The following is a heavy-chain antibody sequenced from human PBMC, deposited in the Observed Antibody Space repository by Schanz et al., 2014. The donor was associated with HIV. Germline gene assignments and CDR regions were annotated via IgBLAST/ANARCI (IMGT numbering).Heavy chain of an antibody. CDR1: GFSFSDYW. CDR2: MNNDVSSR. Sequence: EVQLVESGGGLVKPGGSLRLSCAASGFSFSDYWMHWVRQVPGKGLLWVSRMNNDVSSRLYADSVKGRFTISRDNAKNTLYLQMNSLRDEDTAVYYCAKIISGSPYYYYGLDVWGLGTTVTVSS. D-gene: IGHD1-26*01. J-gene: IGHJ6*02. V-gene: IGHV3-74*02. CDR3: AKIISGSPYYYYGLDV.